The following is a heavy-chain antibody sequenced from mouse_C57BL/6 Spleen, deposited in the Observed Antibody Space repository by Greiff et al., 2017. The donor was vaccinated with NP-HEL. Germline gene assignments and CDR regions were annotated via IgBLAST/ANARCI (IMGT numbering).Heavy chain of an antibody. V-gene: IGHV1-69*01. CDR2: IDPSDSYT. D-gene: IGHD2-4*01. J-gene: IGHJ3*01. Sequence: QVQLQQPGAELVMPGASVKLSCKASGYTFTSYWMHWVKQRPGQGLEWIGEIDPSDSYTNYNQKFKGKSTLTVDKSSSTAYMQLSSLTSEDSAVYYCARSSYDYVLFAYWGQGTLVTVSA. CDR1: GYTFTSYW. CDR3: ARSSYDYVLFAY.